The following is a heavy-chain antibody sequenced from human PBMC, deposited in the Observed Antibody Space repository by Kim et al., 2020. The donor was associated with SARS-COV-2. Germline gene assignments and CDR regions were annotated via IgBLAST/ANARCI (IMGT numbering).Heavy chain of an antibody. CDR2: TYYRSKWYN. V-gene: IGHV6-1*01. CDR1: GDRVSSNSAA. CDR3: ARAPLGGAAAGTNWFDP. J-gene: IGHJ5*02. D-gene: IGHD6-13*01. Sequence: SQTLSLTCAISGDRVSSNSAAWNWLRQSPSRGLEWLGRTYYRSKWYNDYAVSVKSRITINPDTSKNQFSLQLNSVTPEDTAVYYCARAPLGGAAAGTNWFDPWGQGTLVTVSS.